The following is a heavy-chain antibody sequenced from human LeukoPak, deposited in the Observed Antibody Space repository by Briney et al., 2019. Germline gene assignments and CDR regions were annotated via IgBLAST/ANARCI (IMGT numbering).Heavy chain of an antibody. Sequence: SETLSLTCTVSGGSMSSYYWSWIRQPPGKGLEWIGYIYYSGSTKYNPSLKSRVTISVDTSKNQFSLKLSSVTAADTAVYYCARSQWLRLPNYWGQGTLVTVSS. CDR3: ARSQWLRLPNY. CDR1: GGSMSSYY. J-gene: IGHJ4*02. D-gene: IGHD5-12*01. CDR2: IYYSGST. V-gene: IGHV4-59*01.